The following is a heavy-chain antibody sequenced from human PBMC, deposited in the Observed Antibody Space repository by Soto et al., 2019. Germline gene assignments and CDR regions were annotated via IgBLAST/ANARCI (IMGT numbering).Heavy chain of an antibody. CDR1: GGSISSYY. Sequence: SETLSLTCTVSGGSISSYYWSWIRQPPGKGLEWIGYIYYSGSTNYNPSLKSRVTISVDTSKNQFSLKLSSVTAADTAVYYCARATDYSSGWYRHWGQGTLVTVSS. J-gene: IGHJ4*02. V-gene: IGHV4-59*01. CDR2: IYYSGST. CDR3: ARATDYSSGWYRH. D-gene: IGHD6-19*01.